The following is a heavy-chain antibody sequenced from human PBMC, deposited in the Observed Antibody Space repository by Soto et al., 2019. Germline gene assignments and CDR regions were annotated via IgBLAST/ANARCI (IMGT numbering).Heavy chain of an antibody. CDR3: AKDFLAVAGRGDY. Sequence: QVQLVQSGAEVKKPGASVKVSCKASGDTFTSYGISWVRQAPGQGLEWMGWISAYNGNTNYAQKLQGRVTMTTATATSTAYREMRNLRSEYTAVYYCAKDFLAVAGRGDYWGQGTLVTVSS. CDR1: GDTFTSYG. V-gene: IGHV1-18*01. D-gene: IGHD6-19*01. CDR2: ISAYNGNT. J-gene: IGHJ4*02.